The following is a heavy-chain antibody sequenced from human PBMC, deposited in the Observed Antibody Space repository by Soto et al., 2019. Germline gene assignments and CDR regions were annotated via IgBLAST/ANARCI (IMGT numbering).Heavy chain of an antibody. CDR3: ASPLDLWPN. D-gene: IGHD3-10*01. J-gene: IGHJ4*02. V-gene: IGHV4-39*01. Sequence: PSETLSLTCTVSGGSISDDTYYWGWIRQPPGKGLEWIGSIYYSGTSSYNPSLESRVTMSVDTSKKQLSLRLRSVTATDTAVYYCASPLDLWPNWGQGTLVTVSS. CDR2: IYYSGTS. CDR1: GGSISDDTYY.